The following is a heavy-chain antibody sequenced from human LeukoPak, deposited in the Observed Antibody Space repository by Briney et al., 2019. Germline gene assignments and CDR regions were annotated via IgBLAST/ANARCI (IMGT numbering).Heavy chain of an antibody. CDR3: AKGGATRGRFEN. CDR1: GFPFDVQT. Sequence: GGSLRLSCAASGFPFDVQTMSWVRQAPGRGLDWVASMKEDGSEIYFADSVKGRFTISRDNPKNSLYLQMNSLRAEDTAVYYCAKGGATRGRFENWGQGTLVTVSS. V-gene: IGHV3-7*01. J-gene: IGHJ4*02. CDR2: MKEDGSEI. D-gene: IGHD1-26*01.